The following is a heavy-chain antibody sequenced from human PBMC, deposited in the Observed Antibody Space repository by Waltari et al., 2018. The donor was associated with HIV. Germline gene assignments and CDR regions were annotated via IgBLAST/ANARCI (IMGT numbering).Heavy chain of an antibody. J-gene: IGHJ4*02. Sequence: QVQLVQSGAEVKKPGASVKVSCKASGYTFTGYYVHWVRQAPGQGLEWRGWINPNSGGTNYAPKFQGRVTMTRDASFSTAYMELNRLTSDDTAMYYCARLRLNSGSYNLEVFDYWGQGTLVTVSS. CDR2: INPNSGGT. D-gene: IGHD1-26*01. V-gene: IGHV1-2*02. CDR3: ARLRLNSGSYNLEVFDY. CDR1: GYTFTGYY.